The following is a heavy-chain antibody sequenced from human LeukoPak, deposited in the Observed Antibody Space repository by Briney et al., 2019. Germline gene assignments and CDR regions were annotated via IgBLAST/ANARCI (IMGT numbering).Heavy chain of an antibody. CDR2: ISGSGGST. D-gene: IGHD6-19*01. Sequence: GGSLRLSCTASGFTFSSYAMNWVRQAPGKGLEWVSSISGSGGSTYYADSVKGRFTISRDNSKITLYLQTNSLRAEDTAVYYCAKDLQEGSSGWHYRYFDYWGQGTLVTVSS. J-gene: IGHJ4*02. CDR1: GFTFSSYA. V-gene: IGHV3-23*01. CDR3: AKDLQEGSSGWHYRYFDY.